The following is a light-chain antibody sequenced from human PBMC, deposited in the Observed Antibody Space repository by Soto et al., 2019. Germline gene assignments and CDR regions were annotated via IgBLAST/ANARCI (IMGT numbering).Light chain of an antibody. CDR2: DTS. CDR3: AAWDDSLNGPA. V-gene: IGLV1-44*01. J-gene: IGLJ2*01. CDR1: YSNIGIND. Sequence: QSVLTQPPSASGTPGQRVTVSCSGTYSNIGINDVHWYRQLPGTAPQILIYDTSQRATGVPDRFSGSRSGTSASLVISGLQTEDEADDHCAAWDDSLNGPAFGGGTKLTVL.